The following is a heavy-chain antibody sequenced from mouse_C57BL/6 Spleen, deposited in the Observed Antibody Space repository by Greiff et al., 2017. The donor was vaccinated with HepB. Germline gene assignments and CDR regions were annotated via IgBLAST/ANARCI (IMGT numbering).Heavy chain of an antibody. J-gene: IGHJ4*01. Sequence: QVQLQQSGAELVRPGTSVKVSCKASGYAFTNYLIEWVKQRPGQGLEWIGVINPGSGGTNYNEKFKGKATLTADKSSSTAYMQLSSLTSEDFAVYFCARRYPYAMDYWGQGTSVTVSS. CDR1: GYAFTNYL. CDR2: INPGSGGT. V-gene: IGHV1-54*01. D-gene: IGHD1-1*01. CDR3: ARRYPYAMDY.